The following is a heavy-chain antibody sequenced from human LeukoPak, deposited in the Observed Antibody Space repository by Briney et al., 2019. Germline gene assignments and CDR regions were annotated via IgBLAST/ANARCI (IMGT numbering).Heavy chain of an antibody. D-gene: IGHD3-22*01. CDR2: IIPIFGTA. V-gene: IGHV1-69*13. Sequence: ASVKVSCKASGGTFSSYAISWVRQAPGQGLEWMGGIIPIFGTANYAQKFQGRVTITADESTSTAYMELSSLRSEDTAVYYCARCPLKDYYDSSGYCPFDYWGQGTLVTVSS. CDR1: GGTFSSYA. CDR3: ARCPLKDYYDSSGYCPFDY. J-gene: IGHJ4*02.